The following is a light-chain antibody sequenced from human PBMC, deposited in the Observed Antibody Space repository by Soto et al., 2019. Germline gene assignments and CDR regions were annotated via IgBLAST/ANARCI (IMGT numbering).Light chain of an antibody. J-gene: IGLJ1*01. CDR1: NSNIGNNY. V-gene: IGLV1-51*01. Sequence: QSVLTQPPSVSAAPGQKVTISCSGSNSNIGNNYVSWYQQLPGTAPKLLIYDNNKRPSGIPDRLSGSKSGTSATLGITGLQTGDEADYYCGTWDSSVSASNYVFGSGTKVTVL. CDR3: GTWDSSVSASNYV. CDR2: DNN.